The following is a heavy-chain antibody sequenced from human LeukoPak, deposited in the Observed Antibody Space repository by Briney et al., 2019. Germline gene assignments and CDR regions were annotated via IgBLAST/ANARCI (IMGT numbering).Heavy chain of an antibody. D-gene: IGHD3-10*01. Sequence: PGASVKVSCKASGYTFTSYDINWVRQATGQGLEWMGWMNPNSGNTGYAQKFQGRVTMTRNTSISTAYVELSSLRSEDTAVYYCARDRFGGTMVRGVIRLNAFDIWGQGTMATVSS. CDR1: GYTFTSYD. CDR3: ARDRFGGTMVRGVIRLNAFDI. V-gene: IGHV1-8*01. CDR2: MNPNSGNT. J-gene: IGHJ3*02.